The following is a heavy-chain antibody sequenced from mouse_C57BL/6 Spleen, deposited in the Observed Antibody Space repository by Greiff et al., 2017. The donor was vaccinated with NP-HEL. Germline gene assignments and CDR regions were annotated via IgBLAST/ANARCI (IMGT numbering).Heavy chain of an antibody. D-gene: IGHD1-1*01. V-gene: IGHV1-82*01. CDR3: AKAPITTVVAAPDY. CDR1: GYAFSSSW. CDR2: IYPGDGDT. Sequence: QVQLQQSGPELVKPGASVKISCKASGYAFSSSWMNWVKQRPGKGLEWIGRIYPGDGDTNYNGKFKGKATLTADNSSSTAYMQLSSLTSEDSAVYFCAKAPITTVVAAPDYWGQGTTLTVSS. J-gene: IGHJ2*01.